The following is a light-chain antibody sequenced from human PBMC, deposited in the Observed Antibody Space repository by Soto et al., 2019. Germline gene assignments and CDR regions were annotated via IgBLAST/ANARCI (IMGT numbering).Light chain of an antibody. CDR3: QHYQVGQPIA. CDR1: QSVSSSY. V-gene: IGKV3-20*01. Sequence: THSPSTLSASVGDIVTSTCRASQSVSSSYLAWYQQKPGQAPSLLMSGASSRATGIPDRFSGSGSETDFTLTISRLEPEDFALYYCQHYQVGQPIAFGRGTRLEIK. CDR2: GAS. J-gene: IGKJ5*01.